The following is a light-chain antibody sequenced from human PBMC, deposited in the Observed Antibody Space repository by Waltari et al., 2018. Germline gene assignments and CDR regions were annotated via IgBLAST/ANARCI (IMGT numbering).Light chain of an antibody. CDR2: EGN. CDR3: CSYAGSDTWV. Sequence: QSALTHPASVSGSPGPSLTLSCTGTSRDVGSQDFNLVSAYQQHPGKAPKLMIYEGNKRPSGVSSRFSGSKSGNTASLTISGLQAEDEADYYCCSYAGSDTWVFGGGTKLTVL. J-gene: IGLJ3*02. V-gene: IGLV2-23*01. CDR1: SRDVGSQDFNL.